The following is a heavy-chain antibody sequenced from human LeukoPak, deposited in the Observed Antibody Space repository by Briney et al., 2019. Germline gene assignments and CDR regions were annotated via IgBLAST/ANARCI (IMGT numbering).Heavy chain of an antibody. CDR2: ISSDGNTQ. V-gene: IGHV3-30*14. D-gene: IGHD1-26*01. CDR1: GFTSSSYA. Sequence: GGSLRLSCAASGFTSSSYAMHWVRQAPGKGLDWAAVISSDGNTQYYADSVKGRFTISRDNSNNTLYLQMNNLRAEDTAMYYCAREMYSGMYNDAFDIWGQGTKVTVSS. CDR3: AREMYSGMYNDAFDI. J-gene: IGHJ3*02.